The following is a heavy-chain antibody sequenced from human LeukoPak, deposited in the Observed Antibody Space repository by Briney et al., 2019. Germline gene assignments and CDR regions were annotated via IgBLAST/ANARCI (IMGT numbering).Heavy chain of an antibody. V-gene: IGHV3-23*01. CDR3: AKEGRSGYCSSTSCSTYYFDY. D-gene: IGHD2-2*03. Sequence: PGGSLRLSCAASGFTFSSYAMSWVRQAPGKGLEWVSAISGSGGSTYYADSGKGRFTISRDNSKNTLYLQMNSLRAEDTAVYYCAKEGRSGYCSSTSCSTYYFDYWGQGTLVTVSS. CDR2: ISGSGGST. J-gene: IGHJ4*02. CDR1: GFTFSSYA.